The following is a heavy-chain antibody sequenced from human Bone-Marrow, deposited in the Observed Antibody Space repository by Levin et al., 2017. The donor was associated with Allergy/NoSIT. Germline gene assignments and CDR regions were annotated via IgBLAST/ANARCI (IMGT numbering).Heavy chain of an antibody. CDR1: GGSVSSRNFY. V-gene: IGHV4-39*01. Sequence: NPSETLSLTCTVSGGSVSSRNFYWGWIRQPPGKGLEWIGSFFYSGSTHYNPSLKSRVTISVDTSKNQFSLKLTSVTAADTAVYYCAREMGYWGQGSLVTVSS. D-gene: IGHD1-26*01. CDR2: FFYSGST. CDR3: AREMGY. J-gene: IGHJ4*02.